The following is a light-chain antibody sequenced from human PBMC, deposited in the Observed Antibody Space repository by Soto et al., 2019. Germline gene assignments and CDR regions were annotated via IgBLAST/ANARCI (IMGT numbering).Light chain of an antibody. CDR2: GNR. CDR1: SSNIGAGYD. V-gene: IGLV1-40*01. J-gene: IGLJ3*02. CDR3: QSYDSSLGAYVV. Sequence: QSVLTQPPTVSGAPGQRVTISCTGSSSNIGAGYDVHWYQKAPGTAPKLLIYGNRNRPSGVPDRFSGSKSGTSASLAITGLQAEDDASYYCQSYDSSLGAYVVFGGGTKLTVL.